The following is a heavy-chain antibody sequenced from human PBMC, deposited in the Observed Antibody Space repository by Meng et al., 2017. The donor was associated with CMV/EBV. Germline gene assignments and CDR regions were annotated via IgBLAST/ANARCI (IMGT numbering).Heavy chain of an antibody. CDR2: IKSKTDGGTT. V-gene: IGHV3-15*01. J-gene: IGHJ6*04. Sequence: GESLKISCAASGFTFSNAWMSWVRQAPGKGLEWVGRIKSKTDGGTTDYAAPVKGRFTISRDDSKNTLYLQMNSLKTEDTAVYYCTTDGVTGTTETGYYYYYGMDVWGKGTTVTVSS. CDR1: GFTFSNAW. CDR3: TTDGVTGTTETGYYYYYGMDV. D-gene: IGHD1-20*01.